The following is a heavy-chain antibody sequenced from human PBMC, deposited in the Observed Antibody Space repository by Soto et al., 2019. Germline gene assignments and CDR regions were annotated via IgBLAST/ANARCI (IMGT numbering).Heavy chain of an antibody. Sequence: GGSLRLSCAASGFTFSTYSMGWVRQAPGKGLEWVSAISASGGRTYFADSVKGRFTVSRDTSKNTLYLQMDSLRPEDTAVYYCATFGGSDRSCDTTVCYFFDDWGRGTLVTVSS. V-gene: IGHV3-23*01. CDR3: ATFGGSDRSCDTTVCYFFDD. D-gene: IGHD2-2*01. CDR2: ISASGGRT. CDR1: GFTFSTYS. J-gene: IGHJ4*02.